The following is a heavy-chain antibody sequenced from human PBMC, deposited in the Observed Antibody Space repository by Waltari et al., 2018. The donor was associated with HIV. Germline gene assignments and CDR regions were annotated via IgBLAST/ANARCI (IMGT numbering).Heavy chain of an antibody. V-gene: IGHV3-66*01. Sequence: EVQLVESGGNLVQPGGSLRLSCAASGFSVRSHYMTWVRQAPGKVLEGVSVISRVGSTYYADSVQVRFTISRDNSKNTLYLQMNSLRAEDTAVYYCARDSLYGANYVGGQGTLVTVSS. J-gene: IGHJ4*02. CDR1: GFSVRSHY. CDR2: ISRVGST. D-gene: IGHD3-10*02. CDR3: ARDSLYGANYV.